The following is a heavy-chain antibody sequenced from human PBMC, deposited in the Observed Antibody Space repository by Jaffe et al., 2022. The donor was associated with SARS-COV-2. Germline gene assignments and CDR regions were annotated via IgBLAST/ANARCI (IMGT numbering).Heavy chain of an antibody. D-gene: IGHD5-12*01. CDR2: IYTSGST. V-gene: IGHV4-61*02. J-gene: IGHJ5*02. CDR1: GGSISSGSYY. CDR3: ARGVGEMATILWFDP. Sequence: QVQLQESGPGLVKPSQTLSLTCTVSGGSISSGSYYWSWIRQPAGKGLEWIGRIYTSGSTNYNPSLKSRVTISVDTSKNQFSLKLSSVTAADTAVYYCARGVGEMATILWFDPWGQGTLVTVSS.